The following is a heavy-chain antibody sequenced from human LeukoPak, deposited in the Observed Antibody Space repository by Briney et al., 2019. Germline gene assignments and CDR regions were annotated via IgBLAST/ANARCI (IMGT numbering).Heavy chain of an antibody. CDR3: ARVGDPWYFDY. D-gene: IGHD2-21*02. CDR2: ISSSSSYI. CDR1: GFTFSSYS. V-gene: IGHV3-21*01. Sequence: GGSLRLSCAASGFTFSSYSMNWVRQAPGKGLEWVSSISSSSSYICYADSVKGRFTISRDNAKNSLYLQMNSLRAEDTAVYYCARVGDPWYFDYWGQGTLVTVSS. J-gene: IGHJ4*02.